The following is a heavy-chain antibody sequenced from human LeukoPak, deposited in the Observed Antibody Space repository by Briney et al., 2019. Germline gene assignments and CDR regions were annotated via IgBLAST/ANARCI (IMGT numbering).Heavy chain of an antibody. CDR1: GFTFSSYA. CDR2: ISSNGVNT. Sequence: GGSLRLSCAASGFTFSSYAMYWVRQAPGKAPEYVSAISSNGVNTYYADSVRGRFTISRDNSKNTLYLQMGSLRSEDMAVYYCARRHNYYYYMDVCGNGTTVTVSS. CDR3: ARRHNYYYYMDV. J-gene: IGHJ6*03. V-gene: IGHV3-64*02.